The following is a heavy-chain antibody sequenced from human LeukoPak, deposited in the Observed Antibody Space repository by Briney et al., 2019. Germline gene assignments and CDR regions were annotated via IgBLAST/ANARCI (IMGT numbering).Heavy chain of an antibody. J-gene: IGHJ4*02. D-gene: IGHD3-22*01. CDR2: ISSSGSTI. CDR3: ARDFPDSSGYYPTYYFDY. V-gene: IGHV3-48*03. Sequence: PGGSLRLSCAASGFTFSSYEMNWVRQAPGKGLEWVSYISSSGSTIYYADSVKGRFTISRDNAKNSLYLQMNGLRAEDTAVYYCARDFPDSSGYYPTYYFDYWGQGTLVTVSS. CDR1: GFTFSSYE.